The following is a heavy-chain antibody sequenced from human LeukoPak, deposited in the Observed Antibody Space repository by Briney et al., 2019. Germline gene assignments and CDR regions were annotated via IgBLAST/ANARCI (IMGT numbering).Heavy chain of an antibody. J-gene: IGHJ6*03. CDR1: GFTFSSYS. Sequence: KPGGSLRLSCAASGFTFSSYSMNWVRQAPGKGLEWVSSISSSSSYIYYADSVKGRFTISRDNAKNSLYLQMNSLRAEDTAVYYCARDSPDYCSSTSCYYYYMDVWGKGTTVTVSS. CDR2: ISSSSSYI. CDR3: ARDSPDYCSSTSCYYYYMDV. D-gene: IGHD2-2*01. V-gene: IGHV3-21*01.